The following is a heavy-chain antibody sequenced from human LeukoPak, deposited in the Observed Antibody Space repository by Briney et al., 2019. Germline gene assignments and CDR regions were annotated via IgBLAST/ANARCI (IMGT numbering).Heavy chain of an antibody. CDR3: ARLSGYDAFDY. Sequence: SVKVSCKASGGTFSSYAISWVRQAPGQGLEWMGRIIPIFGTANYAQKFQGRVTITTDESTSTAYMELSSLRSEDTAVYYCARLSGYDAFDYWAREPWSPSPQ. V-gene: IGHV1-69*05. CDR1: GGTFSSYA. D-gene: IGHD5-12*01. CDR2: IIPIFGTA. J-gene: IGHJ4*02.